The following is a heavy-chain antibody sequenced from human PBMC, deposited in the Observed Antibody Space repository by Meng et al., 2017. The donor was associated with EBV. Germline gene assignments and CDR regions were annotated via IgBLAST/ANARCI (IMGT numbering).Heavy chain of an antibody. CDR1: GFSLSTSGVG. V-gene: IGHV2-5*02. D-gene: IGHD6-13*01. CDR2: IYWDDDK. Sequence: QITFKESGPTLVKPTQHLTLTCTFSGFSLSTSGVGVGWIRQPPGKALEWLALIYWDDDKRYSPSLKSRLTITKDTSKNQVVLTMTNMDPVDTATYYCAHRRDEYSSSWYGWFDPWGQGTLVTVSS. J-gene: IGHJ5*02. CDR3: AHRRDEYSSSWYGWFDP.